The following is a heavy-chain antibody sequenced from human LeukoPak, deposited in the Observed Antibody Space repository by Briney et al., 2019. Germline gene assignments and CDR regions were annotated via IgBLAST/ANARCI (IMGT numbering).Heavy chain of an antibody. CDR3: ARDGRRGSSWDVIDY. D-gene: IGHD6-13*01. J-gene: IGHJ4*02. CDR2: IYYSGST. Sequence: PSETLSLTCTVSGGSISSSSYYWGWIRQPPGKGLEWIGSIYYSGSTYYNPSLKSRVTISVDTSKNQFSLKLSSVTAADTAVYYCARDGRRGSSWDVIDYWGQGTLVTVSS. CDR1: GGSISSSSYY. V-gene: IGHV4-39*07.